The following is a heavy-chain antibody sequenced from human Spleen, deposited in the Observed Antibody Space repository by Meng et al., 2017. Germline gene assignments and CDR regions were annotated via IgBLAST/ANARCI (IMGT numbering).Heavy chain of an antibody. V-gene: IGHV3-74*01. J-gene: IGHJ3*02. D-gene: IGHD3-9*01. CDR2: SNSDGGST. Sequence: GGSLRLSCAASGFTFSSYWMHWVRQAPGKGLVWVSRSNSDGGSTSYADSVKGRFTISRDNAKNTLYMQMSSLRAEDTAVYYCARSPNYDILSVDIWGQGTMVTVSS. CDR3: ARSPNYDILSVDI. CDR1: GFTFSSYW.